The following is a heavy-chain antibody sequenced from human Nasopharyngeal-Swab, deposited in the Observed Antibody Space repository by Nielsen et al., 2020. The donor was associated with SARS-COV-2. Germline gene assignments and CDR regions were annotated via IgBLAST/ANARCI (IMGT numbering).Heavy chain of an antibody. J-gene: IGHJ6*03. CDR3: ARVIWDCSSTSCTYYYYYYMDV. Sequence: GESLKIFCAASGFTFSDYYISWIRQSPGKGLEWVSYISSSGSTIYYADSVKGRFTISRDNAKNSLYLQMNSLRAEDTAVYYCARVIWDCSSTSCTYYYYYYMDVWGKGTTVTVSS. CDR1: GFTFSDYY. D-gene: IGHD2-2*01. CDR2: ISSSGSTI. V-gene: IGHV3-11*01.